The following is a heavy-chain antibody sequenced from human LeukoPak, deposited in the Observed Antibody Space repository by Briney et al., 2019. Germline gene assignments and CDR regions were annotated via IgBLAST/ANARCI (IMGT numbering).Heavy chain of an antibody. CDR1: GFTFSSYA. J-gene: IGHJ4*02. D-gene: IGHD3-16*01. V-gene: IGHV3-23*01. Sequence: GGSLRLSCAASGFTFSSYAMSWVRQAPGKGLEWVSAISGSGGSTYYADSVKGRFTISRDNSKNTLYLQMNSLRAEDTAVYYCAKDRGAYDYVWGSYGVRVDYWGQGTLVTVSS. CDR3: AKDRGAYDYVWGSYGVRVDY. CDR2: ISGSGGST.